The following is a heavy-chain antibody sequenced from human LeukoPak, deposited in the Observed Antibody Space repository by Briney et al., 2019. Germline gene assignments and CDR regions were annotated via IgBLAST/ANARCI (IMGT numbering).Heavy chain of an antibody. CDR2: ISAYNGNT. CDR1: GYTFTSYG. CDR3: ASGRVVPAAMDFDY. V-gene: IGHV1-18*04. Sequence: ASVKVSCKASGYTFTSYGISCVRQAPGQGLEWMGWISAYNGNTNYAQKLQGRVTMTTDTSTSTAYMELRSLRSDDTAVYYCASGRVVPAAMDFDYWGQGTLVTVSS. D-gene: IGHD2-2*01. J-gene: IGHJ4*02.